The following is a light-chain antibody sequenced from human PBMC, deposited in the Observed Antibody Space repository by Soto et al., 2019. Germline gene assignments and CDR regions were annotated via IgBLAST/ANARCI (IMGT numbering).Light chain of an antibody. Sequence: DIQMTQSPSSLAAALGDRVTSICRTSQSISFDLNWYQQRPGKAPKLLIYGASTLQSGVPSRFSGRGSGTDFTLTISTLQPEDFATYYCQQAHSTPITFGQGTRREIK. CDR3: QQAHSTPIT. J-gene: IGKJ5*01. V-gene: IGKV1-39*01. CDR2: GAS. CDR1: QSISFD.